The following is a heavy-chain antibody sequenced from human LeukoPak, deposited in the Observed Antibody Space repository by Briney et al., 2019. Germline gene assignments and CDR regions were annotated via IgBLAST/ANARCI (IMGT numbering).Heavy chain of an antibody. CDR3: ARDNWGDGGYYRTLDY. CDR2: IRYDGSDR. D-gene: IGHD3-22*01. CDR1: GFTFGSYG. J-gene: IGHJ4*02. Sequence: PGGSLRLSCAASGFTFGSYGIYWVRHAPGKGLEWVVGIRYDGSDRSYADPVKGRFTISRDNSKNTVDLQMNSLRAEDTAVYYCARDNWGDGGYYRTLDYWGQGTLVTVSS. V-gene: IGHV3-33*01.